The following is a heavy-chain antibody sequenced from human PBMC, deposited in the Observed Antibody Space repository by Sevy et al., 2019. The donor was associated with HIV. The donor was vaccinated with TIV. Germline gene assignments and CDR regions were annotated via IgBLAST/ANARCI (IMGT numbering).Heavy chain of an antibody. Sequence: GGSLRLSCAASGFTFSSYAMHWVRQAPGKGLEWVAVISYDGSNKYYADSVKGRFTISRDNSKNTLYLQMNSLRAEDTAVYYCARRVSDYWGHGTLVTVSS. CDR3: ARRVSDY. CDR2: ISYDGSNK. J-gene: IGHJ4*01. V-gene: IGHV3-30-3*01. CDR1: GFTFSSYA.